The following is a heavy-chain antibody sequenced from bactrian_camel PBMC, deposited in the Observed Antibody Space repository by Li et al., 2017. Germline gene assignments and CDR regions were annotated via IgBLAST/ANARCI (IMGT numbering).Heavy chain of an antibody. V-gene: IGHV3S61*01. CDR1: GYRYQYSC. Sequence: HVQLVESGGGSVQPGGTLSVSCVVTGYRYQYSCMGWFRQAPGKEREGVAGIAERDGSTFYGASVKGRFTIRHDVAKHMLYLEMNGLKFDDTAMYYCAIGYECPGLDRDNFGYWGQGTQVTVS. CDR2: IAERDGST. J-gene: IGHJ4*01. D-gene: IGHD3*01. CDR3: AIGYECPGLDRDNFGY.